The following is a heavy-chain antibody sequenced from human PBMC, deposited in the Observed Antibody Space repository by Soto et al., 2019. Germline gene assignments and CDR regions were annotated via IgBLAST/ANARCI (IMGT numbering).Heavy chain of an antibody. CDR1: GGSISSGGYY. J-gene: IGHJ4*02. D-gene: IGHD3-10*01. Sequence: QVQLQESGPGLVKPSQTLSLTCTVSGGSISSGGYYWSWIRQHPGKGLEWIGYIYYSGSTYYNPSLKSRVTISVDTSKNQFSLKLSSVPAAATAVYYCARDRYGSGSPPCDYWGQGTLVTVSS. CDR3: ARDRYGSGSPPCDY. CDR2: IYYSGST. V-gene: IGHV4-31*03.